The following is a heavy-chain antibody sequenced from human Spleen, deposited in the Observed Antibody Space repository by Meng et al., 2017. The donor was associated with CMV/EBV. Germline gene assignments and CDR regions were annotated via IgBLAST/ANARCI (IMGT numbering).Heavy chain of an antibody. CDR1: GGSSSSSSYY. CDR3: VWTTYDSSTLVDY. Sequence: LHPLELGPWLVKPTKTPSPTCTVSGGSSSSSSYYWGWIRQPPGKGLEWIGSIYYSGSTYYNPSLKSRVTISVDTSKNQFSLKLSSVTAADTAVYYCVWTTYDSSTLVDYWGQGTLVTVSS. CDR2: IYYSGST. J-gene: IGHJ4*02. V-gene: IGHV4-39*05. D-gene: IGHD3-22*01.